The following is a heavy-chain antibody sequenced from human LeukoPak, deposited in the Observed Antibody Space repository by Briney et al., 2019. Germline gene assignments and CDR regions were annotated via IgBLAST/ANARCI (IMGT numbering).Heavy chain of an antibody. CDR1: GFTFSSYA. D-gene: IGHD3-22*01. V-gene: IGHV3-30-3*01. CDR2: ISYDGSNK. J-gene: IGHJ3*02. Sequence: GGSLRLSCAASGFTFSSYAMHWVRQAPGKGLEWVAVISYDGSNKYYADSVKGRFTISRDNSKNTLYLQMNSLRAEDTALYYCAKDMEVGQYYYDSRGAFDIWGQGTMVTVSS. CDR3: AKDMEVGQYYYDSRGAFDI.